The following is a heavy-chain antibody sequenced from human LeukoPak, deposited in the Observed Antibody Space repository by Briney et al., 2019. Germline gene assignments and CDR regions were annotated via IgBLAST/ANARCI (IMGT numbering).Heavy chain of an antibody. CDR3: ARDKGTEGLLPRGDWYFDL. V-gene: IGHV3-21*01. CDR1: GFTFSSYS. Sequence: GGSLRLSCAASGFTFSSYSMNWVRQAPGKGLEWVSSISSSSTYIYYAGSVKGRFTISRDNAKNSLFLQMNSLRAEDTAVYYCARDKGTEGLLPRGDWYFDLWGRGTLVTVS. J-gene: IGHJ2*01. CDR2: ISSSSTYI. D-gene: IGHD3-3*01.